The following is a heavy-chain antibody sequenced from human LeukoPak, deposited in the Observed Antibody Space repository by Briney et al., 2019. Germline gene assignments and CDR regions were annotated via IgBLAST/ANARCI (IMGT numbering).Heavy chain of an antibody. CDR2: VYTSGIT. J-gene: IGHJ3*02. Sequence: SETLSLTCTVSGGSISSANYQWSWSRQPAGKGLEWIGRVYTSGITSGITNYDPSLKSRVTISADTSRNQLSLKLSSVTAADTAVYYCAREGIYIKGAFDMWGQGTMVTVSS. V-gene: IGHV4-61*02. D-gene: IGHD2-15*01. CDR1: GGSISSANYQ. CDR3: AREGIYIKGAFDM.